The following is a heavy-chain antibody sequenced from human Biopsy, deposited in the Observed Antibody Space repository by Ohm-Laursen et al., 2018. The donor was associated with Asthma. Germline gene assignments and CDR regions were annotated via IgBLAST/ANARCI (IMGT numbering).Heavy chain of an antibody. D-gene: IGHD3-9*01. V-gene: IGHV1-3*01. CDR2: INAGNGNT. Sequence: ASENASCKASSYSFINYSIHCARQAPGQRLECMGLINAGNGNTKYSQKFQGRVTITRDTSASTAYMDLSRLRSEDTAVYYCARTYYDFLTGEVNDAFAIWGQGTMVTVSS. J-gene: IGHJ3*02. CDR3: ARTYYDFLTGEVNDAFAI. CDR1: SYSFINYS.